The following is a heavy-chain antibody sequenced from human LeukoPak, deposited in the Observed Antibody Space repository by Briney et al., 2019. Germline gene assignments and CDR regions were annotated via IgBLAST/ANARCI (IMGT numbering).Heavy chain of an antibody. D-gene: IGHD3-22*01. Sequence: GASVKVSCKASGYTLTGYYMHWVRQAPGQGLEWMGWINPNSGGTNYAQKFQGRVTMTRDTSISTAYMELSRLRSNDTAVYYCARGSWERELGYYYDSSGEGGDAFDIWGQGTMVTVSS. CDR1: GYTLTGYY. CDR3: ARGSWERELGYYYDSSGEGGDAFDI. V-gene: IGHV1-2*02. J-gene: IGHJ3*02. CDR2: INPNSGGT.